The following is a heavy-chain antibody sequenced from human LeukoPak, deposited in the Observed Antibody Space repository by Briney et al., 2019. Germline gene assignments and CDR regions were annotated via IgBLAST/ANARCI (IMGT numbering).Heavy chain of an antibody. D-gene: IGHD2-15*01. V-gene: IGHV3-23*01. CDR2: ISGSGGST. J-gene: IGHJ4*02. Sequence: GRSLRLSCAADGFTFSSYAMRCVGQAPGKGMKWVSAISGSGGSTYYADSVKGRFTISRDNSKNTLYLQMNSLRAEDTAVYYCAKSCSGGSCYSHLNSNDYWGQGTLVTVSS. CDR3: AKSCSGGSCYSHLNSNDY. CDR1: GFTFSSYA.